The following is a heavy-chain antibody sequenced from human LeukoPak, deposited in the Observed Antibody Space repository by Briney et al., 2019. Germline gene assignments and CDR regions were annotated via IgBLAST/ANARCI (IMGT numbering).Heavy chain of an antibody. CDR1: GGSISSYY. D-gene: IGHD3-10*01. Sequence: SETLSLTRTVSGGSISSYYWSWIRQPPGKGLEWIGYIYCSGSTNYNPSLKSRVTISVDTSKNQFSLKLSSVTAADTAVYYCARDRHYYGSGRPSYFDYWGQGTLVTVSS. CDR3: ARDRHYYGSGRPSYFDY. CDR2: IYCSGST. V-gene: IGHV4-59*01. J-gene: IGHJ4*02.